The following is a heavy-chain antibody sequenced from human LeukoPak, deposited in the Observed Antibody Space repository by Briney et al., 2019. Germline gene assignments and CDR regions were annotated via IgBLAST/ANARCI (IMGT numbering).Heavy chain of an antibody. CDR1: GFTFSDYY. J-gene: IGHJ6*03. D-gene: IGHD6-13*01. CDR3: ARRYSRARGYMDV. Sequence: GGSLRLSCAASGFTFSDYYMSWIRQAPGKGLEWVSYISSSGSTIYYADSVKGRFTISRDNAKNSLYLQVNSLRAEDTAVYYCARRYSRARGYMDVWGKGTTVTVSS. V-gene: IGHV3-11*01. CDR2: ISSSGSTI.